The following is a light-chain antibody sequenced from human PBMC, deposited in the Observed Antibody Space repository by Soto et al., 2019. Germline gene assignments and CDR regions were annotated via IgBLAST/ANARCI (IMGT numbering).Light chain of an antibody. Sequence: EIVMTQSPATLSVSPGERATLSCRASQRVSSNLAWYQQKPGQAPRLLIYGASLRATGIPARFSGSVSGTEFALTFSSLQSENFAVYYCLQYNNWPPITFGQGTRLSIK. CDR2: GAS. CDR1: QRVSSN. CDR3: LQYNNWPPIT. V-gene: IGKV3-15*01. J-gene: IGKJ5*01.